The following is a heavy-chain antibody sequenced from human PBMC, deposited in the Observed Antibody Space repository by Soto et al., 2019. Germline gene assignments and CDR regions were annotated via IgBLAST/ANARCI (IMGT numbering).Heavy chain of an antibody. D-gene: IGHD3-16*01. CDR1: GASIGSGDYY. CDR2: IYSSGST. CDR3: ARDPEMMDDYYYGMDV. Sequence: SETLSLTCTVSGASIGSGDYYWSWIRQPPGKGLEWIGYIYSSGSTSYNPSLKSRLTISLDTSKNQFSLKLSSVTAADTAVYYCARDPEMMDDYYYGMDVWGQGTSVTVSS. J-gene: IGHJ6*02. V-gene: IGHV4-30-4*01.